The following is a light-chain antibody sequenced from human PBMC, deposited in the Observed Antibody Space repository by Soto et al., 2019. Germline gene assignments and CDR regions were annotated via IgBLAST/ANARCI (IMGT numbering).Light chain of an antibody. V-gene: IGKV3-11*01. CDR3: QQRSNWPPRFT. Sequence: EIVLTQSPATLSLSPGERATLSCRASQSVSSYLAWYQQKPGQAPRLLIYDASNRATGIPARFSGSGSGTDFTPPIGSLEPEDFAVYYCQQRSNWPPRFTFGPGTKVDIK. J-gene: IGKJ3*01. CDR1: QSVSSY. CDR2: DAS.